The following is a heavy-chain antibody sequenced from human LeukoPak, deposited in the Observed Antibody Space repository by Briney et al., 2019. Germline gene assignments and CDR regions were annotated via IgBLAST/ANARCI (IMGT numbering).Heavy chain of an antibody. V-gene: IGHV4-34*01. CDR1: GFTFSSYA. CDR2: INHSGST. CDR3: ARVGNMTTVTTTTYGMDV. Sequence: PGGSLRLSCAASGFTFSSYAMSWARQPPGKGLEWIGEINHSGSTNYNPSLKSRVTISVDTSKNQFSLKLSSVTAADTAVYYCARVGNMTTVTTTTYGMDVWGQGTTVTVSS. J-gene: IGHJ6*02. D-gene: IGHD4-17*01.